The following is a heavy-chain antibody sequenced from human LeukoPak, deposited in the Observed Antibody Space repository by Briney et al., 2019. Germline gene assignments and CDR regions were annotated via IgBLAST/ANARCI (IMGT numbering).Heavy chain of an antibody. V-gene: IGHV3-23*01. D-gene: IGHD3-22*01. CDR2: ISGSGGST. CDR3: AKAPGRIAMIGAVNTKNYFDY. Sequence: GGSLRLSCAASGFTFNNFAMSWVRQAPGKGLEWVSAISGSGGSTYYADSVRGRFTISRDNSKNTVYLQMNSLRGEDTAVYYCAKAPGRIAMIGAVNTKNYFDYWGQGTLVTVSS. J-gene: IGHJ4*02. CDR1: GFTFNNFA.